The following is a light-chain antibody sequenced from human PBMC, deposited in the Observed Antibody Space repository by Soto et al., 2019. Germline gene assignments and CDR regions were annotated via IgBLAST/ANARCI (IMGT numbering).Light chain of an antibody. V-gene: IGKV1-39*01. J-gene: IGKJ2*01. Sequence: DIQMTQSPSSLSASVGDRVTITCRASQNILTFLNWYQQKSGKAPKLLIVAASSLETGVPSRLSGSGSGTEFSLNITSLQPEDVATYDCQKSYRKPATFGHGTNVEIK. CDR3: QKSYRKPAT. CDR1: QNILTF. CDR2: AAS.